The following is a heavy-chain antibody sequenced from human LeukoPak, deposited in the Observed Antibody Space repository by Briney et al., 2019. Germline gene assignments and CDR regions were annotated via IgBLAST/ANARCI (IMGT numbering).Heavy chain of an antibody. V-gene: IGHV3-30*03. CDR3: ARGDYSNSRTYYFDY. Sequence: PGGSLRLSCAASGFTFSNYGMHWVRQAPGKGLEWVAIISYDGSNKYYADSVKGRFTISRDNSKNTLYLQMNSLRAEDTAVYYCARGDYSNSRTYYFDYWGQGTLVTVSS. D-gene: IGHD4-11*01. J-gene: IGHJ4*02. CDR1: GFTFSNYG. CDR2: ISYDGSNK.